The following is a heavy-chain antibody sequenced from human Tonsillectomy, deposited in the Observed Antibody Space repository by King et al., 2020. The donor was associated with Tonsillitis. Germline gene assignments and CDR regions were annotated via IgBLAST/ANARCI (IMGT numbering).Heavy chain of an antibody. J-gene: IGHJ6*03. CDR1: GGSFSGHY. D-gene: IGHD6-13*01. Sequence: VQLQQWGARLLKPSETLSLTCAVYGGSFSGHYWSWIRQPPGKGLEWIGEINPSGSATYNPSLKSRVTTSGDTPKNQFSLNLSSVTAADTAVYYCAGGSVLSIAASEGASYHMDVWGEGTTVTVSS. CDR2: INPSGSA. CDR3: AGGSVLSIAASEGASYHMDV. V-gene: IGHV4-34*01.